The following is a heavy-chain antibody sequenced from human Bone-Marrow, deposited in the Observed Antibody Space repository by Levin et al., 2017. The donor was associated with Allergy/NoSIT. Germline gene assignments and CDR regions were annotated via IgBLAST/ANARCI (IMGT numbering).Heavy chain of an antibody. J-gene: IGHJ4*02. V-gene: IGHV3-53*01. D-gene: IGHD2-15*01. Sequence: GGSLRLSCEISGFTVSFNYMSWVRQAPGKGLEWVSVIYSGAGGNSYYTDSVKGRFTISRDSSRNTLFLDMNSLRPDDTAMYFCAGDRYGSATVWGQGTLVTVSS. CDR1: GFTVSFNY. CDR3: AGDRYGSATV. CDR2: IYSGAGGNS.